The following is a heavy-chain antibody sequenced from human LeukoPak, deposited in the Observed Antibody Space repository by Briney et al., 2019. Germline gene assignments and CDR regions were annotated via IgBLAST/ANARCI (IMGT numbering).Heavy chain of an antibody. J-gene: IGHJ3*02. CDR3: ARGRFVYGSYRSRDAFDI. CDR1: GGSISSYY. CDR2: MYYSGST. D-gene: IGHD1-26*01. V-gene: IGHV4-59*12. Sequence: SETLSLTCTVSGGSISSYYWTWIRQPPGKGLEWIGYMYYSGSTTYNPSLKSRVTISVDTSKNQFSLRLSSVTAADTAVYYCARGRFVYGSYRSRDAFDIWGQGTMVTVSS.